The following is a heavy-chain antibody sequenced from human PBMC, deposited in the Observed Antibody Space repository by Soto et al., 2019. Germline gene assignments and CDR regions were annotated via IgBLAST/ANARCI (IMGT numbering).Heavy chain of an antibody. Sequence: QVHLAQSGAEVKKPGSSVKVSCKASAGTSSSYTFSWVRQAPGQGLEWMGRIIPILGITKYAQKFQGRVTITADNSTRTAYMELNSLTSEDTAVYYCARTLYYYDSSGYSGGDYWGQGTLVTVSS. V-gene: IGHV1-69*02. D-gene: IGHD3-22*01. CDR1: AGTSSSYT. CDR2: IIPILGIT. J-gene: IGHJ4*02. CDR3: ARTLYYYDSSGYSGGDY.